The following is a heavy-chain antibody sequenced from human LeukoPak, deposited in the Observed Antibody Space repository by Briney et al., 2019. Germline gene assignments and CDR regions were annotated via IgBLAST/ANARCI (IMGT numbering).Heavy chain of an antibody. V-gene: IGHV3-48*01. J-gene: IGHJ4*02. CDR3: ARDPYGSGNYQIDY. Sequence: GGSLRLSCAASGFSFSPYSMNWLRQAPGKGLEWVSYIDSSSGTIYYADSVRGRFTISGDNAKNSLYLQMNSLRAEDTAVYYCARDPYGSGNYQIDYWGQGTLVTVSS. CDR2: IDSSSGTI. D-gene: IGHD3-10*01. CDR1: GFSFSPYS.